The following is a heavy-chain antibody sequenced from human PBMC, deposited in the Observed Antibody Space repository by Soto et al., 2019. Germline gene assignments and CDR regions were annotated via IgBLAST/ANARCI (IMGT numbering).Heavy chain of an antibody. CDR1: GFTFSSYA. J-gene: IGHJ4*02. CDR3: AKTVDGSGTYYAGPFDY. Sequence: PGGSLRLSCAASGFTFSSYAMSWVRQAPGKGLEWVSGVSGSGGRTYYADSVKGRFTISRDNTKNTLYLQMNSLRPEDTAVYYCAKTVDGSGTYYAGPFDYWGQGTLVTVSS. D-gene: IGHD3-10*01. V-gene: IGHV3-23*01. CDR2: VSGSGGRT.